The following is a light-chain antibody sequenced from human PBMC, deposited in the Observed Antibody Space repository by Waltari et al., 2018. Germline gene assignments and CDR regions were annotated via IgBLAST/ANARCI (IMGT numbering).Light chain of an antibody. J-gene: IGKJ4*01. CDR3: QQRSNWPP. CDR2: DAS. V-gene: IGKV3-11*01. CDR1: QSFSIY. Sequence: EIVLTQSPATLSLSPGERATTSCRASQSFSIYLAWYQQKPGQAPRLPIHDASNRATGIPARFSGGGSGTDFTRTISILEPEDFAVYYCQQRSNWPPFGGGTKVEIK.